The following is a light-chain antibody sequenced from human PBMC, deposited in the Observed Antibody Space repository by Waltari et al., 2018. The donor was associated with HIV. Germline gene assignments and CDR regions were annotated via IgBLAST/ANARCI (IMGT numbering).Light chain of an antibody. CDR2: GAS. V-gene: IGKV3-20*01. J-gene: IGKJ3*01. CDR3: QQYGSSPPFT. CDR1: QGVSSSY. Sequence: ETVLTQSPGTLSLSPGERATLSCRASQGVSSSYLAWYQQKPGQAPRLLIYGASSRATGIADRFSGSGSGTDFTLTISRLEPEDFAVYYCQQYGSSPPFTFGPGTKVDIK.